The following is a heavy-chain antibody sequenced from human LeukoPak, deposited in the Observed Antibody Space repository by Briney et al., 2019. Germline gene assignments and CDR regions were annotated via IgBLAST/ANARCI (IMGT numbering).Heavy chain of an antibody. V-gene: IGHV3-9*01. CDR1: GFTFDDYA. CDR2: ISWNSGSI. J-gene: IGHJ4*02. D-gene: IGHD4-23*01. CDR3: ARAVGNSGIDY. Sequence: GGSLRLSCAASGFTFDDYAMHWVRQAPGKGLEWVSGISWNSGSIGYADSVKGRFTISRDNAKNSLYLQMNSLRAEDTAVYYCARAVGNSGIDYWGQGTLVTVSS.